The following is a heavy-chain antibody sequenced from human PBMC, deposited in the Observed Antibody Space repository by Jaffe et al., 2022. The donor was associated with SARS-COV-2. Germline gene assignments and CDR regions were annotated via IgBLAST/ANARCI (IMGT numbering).Heavy chain of an antibody. V-gene: IGHV3-9*01. CDR2: ISWNSGSI. D-gene: IGHD3-22*01. CDR1: GFTFDDYA. CDR3: AKDSDSSGYYVLFDY. J-gene: IGHJ4*02. Sequence: EVQLVESGGGLVQPGRSLRLSCAASGFTFDDYAMHWVRQAPGKGLEWVSGISWNSGSIGYADSVKGRFTISRDNAKNSLYLQMNSLRAEDTALYYCAKDSDSSGYYVLFDYWGQGTLVTVSS.